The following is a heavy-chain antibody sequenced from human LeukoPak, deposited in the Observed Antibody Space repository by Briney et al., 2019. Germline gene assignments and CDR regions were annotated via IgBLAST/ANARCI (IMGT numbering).Heavy chain of an antibody. CDR3: ARDRGGQYFDY. Sequence: SETLSLTCTVSGGSISSYYWSWIRLPPGKGLEWIGYIYYSGSTYYNPSLKSRVTISVDTSKNQFSLKLGSVTAADTAVYYCARDRGGQYFDYWGQGTLVTVSS. J-gene: IGHJ4*02. CDR2: IYYSGST. V-gene: IGHV4-4*08. CDR1: GGSISSYY.